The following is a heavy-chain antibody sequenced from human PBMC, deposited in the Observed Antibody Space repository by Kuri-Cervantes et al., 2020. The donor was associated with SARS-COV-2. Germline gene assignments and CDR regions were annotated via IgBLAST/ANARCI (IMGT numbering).Heavy chain of an antibody. D-gene: IGHD1-26*01. V-gene: IGHV3-48*01. CDR1: GFTFSSYA. CDR2: ISSSSSTI. Sequence: GESLKISCAASGFTFSSYAMHWVRQAPGKGLEWVSYISSSSSTIYYADSVKGRFTISRDNAKNSLYLQMNSLRAEDTAVYYCARDFSGELLCYYYYGMDVWGQGTTVTVSS. CDR3: ARDFSGELLCYYYYGMDV. J-gene: IGHJ6*02.